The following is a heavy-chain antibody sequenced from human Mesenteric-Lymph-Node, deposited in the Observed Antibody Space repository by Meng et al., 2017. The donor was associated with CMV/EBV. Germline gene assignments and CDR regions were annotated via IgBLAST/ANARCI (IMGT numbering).Heavy chain of an antibody. Sequence: GESLKISCKGSGYTFDTYWIAWVRQMPGKGLECMGVIYPGDSHTRYSPSFQGQVTMSADMSISTAYLQWSSLKALDTAMYYCARTRTIAATASFDYWGQGTLVTVSS. CDR1: GYTFDTYW. D-gene: IGHD6-13*01. CDR3: ARTRTIAATASFDY. CDR2: IYPGDSHT. J-gene: IGHJ4*02. V-gene: IGHV5-51*01.